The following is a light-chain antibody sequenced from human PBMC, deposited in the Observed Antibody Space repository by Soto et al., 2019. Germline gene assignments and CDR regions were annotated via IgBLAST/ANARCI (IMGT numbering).Light chain of an antibody. Sequence: EIVMTQSPATLSLSPGQRATLSCRASQSVSSKLAWYQQRPGQAPRLLIYSASTRATGIPARFSGSGSGTEFTLTISSMQSEDFAVYYCQKYNYWPGTFGQGTQVDIK. CDR2: SAS. V-gene: IGKV3-15*01. CDR3: QKYNYWPGT. J-gene: IGKJ1*01. CDR1: QSVSSK.